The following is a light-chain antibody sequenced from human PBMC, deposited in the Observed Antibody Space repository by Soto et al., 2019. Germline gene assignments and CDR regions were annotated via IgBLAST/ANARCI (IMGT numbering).Light chain of an antibody. Sequence: EIVLTQSPATLSSSPGERATLSCRASQSVSSSLAWYQQKPGQAPRLLIYGASNRAGGIPAMFSGSGSGTDFTLTSSSLEPEDFAVYYCQQRSNWPVTFGQGTRLEI. CDR2: GAS. V-gene: IGKV3-11*01. J-gene: IGKJ5*01. CDR1: QSVSSS. CDR3: QQRSNWPVT.